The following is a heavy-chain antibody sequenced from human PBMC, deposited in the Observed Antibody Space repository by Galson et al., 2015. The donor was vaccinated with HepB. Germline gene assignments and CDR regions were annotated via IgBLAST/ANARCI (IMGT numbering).Heavy chain of an antibody. J-gene: IGHJ6*02. CDR3: ARDGSSSSSWAWYYYGMDV. CDR1: GFTFSSYS. D-gene: IGHD6-13*01. Sequence: SLRLSCAASGFTFSSYSMNWVRQAPGKGLEWVSSISSSSSYIYYADSVKGRFTISRDNAKNSPYLQMNSLRAEDTAVYYCARDGSSSSSWAWYYYGMDVWGQGTTVTVSS. V-gene: IGHV3-21*01. CDR2: ISSSSSYI.